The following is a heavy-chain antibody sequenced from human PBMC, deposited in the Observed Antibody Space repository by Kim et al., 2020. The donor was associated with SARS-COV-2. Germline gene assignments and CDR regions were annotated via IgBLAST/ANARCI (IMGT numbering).Heavy chain of an antibody. V-gene: IGHV3-21*01. D-gene: IGHD3-16*01. CDR2: SYI. J-gene: IGHJ4*02. Sequence: SYIYYADSVKGRFTISRDNAKNSLYLQMNSLRAEDTAVYYCAVVRPAAYWGQGTLVTVSS. CDR3: AVVRPAAY.